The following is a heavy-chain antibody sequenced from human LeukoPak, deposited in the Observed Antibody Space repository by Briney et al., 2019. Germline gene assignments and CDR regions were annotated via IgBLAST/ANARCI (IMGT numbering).Heavy chain of an antibody. D-gene: IGHD6-19*01. V-gene: IGHV6-1*01. J-gene: IGHJ5*02. Sequence: SQTLSLTCALSVVATSTIGATSGSIRQSPSRGLEWLGGTYYTSKWYTDYAVSVKSRISINADTSKNKFFLQLNSVTPDDTAIYLFVRDSSTGPASGWSWFDPWGQGTLVTVSS. CDR2: TYYTSKWYT. CDR3: VRDSSTGPASGWSWFDP. CDR1: VVATSTIGAT.